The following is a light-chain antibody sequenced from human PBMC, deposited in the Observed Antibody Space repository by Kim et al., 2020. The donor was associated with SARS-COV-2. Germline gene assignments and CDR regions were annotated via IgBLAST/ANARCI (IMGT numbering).Light chain of an antibody. CDR3: QQYDSSPLT. CDR1: QTISSW. CDR2: KAS. J-gene: IGKJ4*01. Sequence: AYVGDTVTITCRASQTISSWLAWYQQKPGKATKLLIYKASNLESGDPSRFSGSGSGTEFTLTISSLQPDDFATYYCQQYDSSPLTFGGGTKVDIK. V-gene: IGKV1-5*03.